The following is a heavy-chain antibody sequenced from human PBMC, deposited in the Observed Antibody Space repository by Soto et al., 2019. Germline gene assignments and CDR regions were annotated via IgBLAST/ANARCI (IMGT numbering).Heavy chain of an antibody. CDR1: GGTFSSYA. Sequence: GASVKVSCKASGGTFSSYAISWVRQAPGQGLEWMGGIIPIFGTANYAQKFQGRVTITADESTSTAYMELSSLRSEDTAVYYCARGGYCSGGSCYVNSFDYWGQGTLVTVSS. V-gene: IGHV1-69*13. D-gene: IGHD2-15*01. J-gene: IGHJ4*02. CDR2: IIPIFGTA. CDR3: ARGGYCSGGSCYVNSFDY.